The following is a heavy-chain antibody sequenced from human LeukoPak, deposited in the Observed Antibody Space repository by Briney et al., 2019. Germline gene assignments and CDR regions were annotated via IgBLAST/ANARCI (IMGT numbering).Heavy chain of an antibody. CDR3: ATASTSYCGGDCPKGGFDY. Sequence: ASVKVSCKVSGYTLTELSMHWVRQAPGKGLEWRGGFDPEDGETIYAQKFQGRVTMTEDTSTDTAYMELSSLRSEDTAVYYCATASTSYCGGDCPKGGFDYWGQGTLVTVSS. CDR2: FDPEDGET. V-gene: IGHV1-24*01. J-gene: IGHJ4*02. CDR1: GYTLTELS. D-gene: IGHD2-21*01.